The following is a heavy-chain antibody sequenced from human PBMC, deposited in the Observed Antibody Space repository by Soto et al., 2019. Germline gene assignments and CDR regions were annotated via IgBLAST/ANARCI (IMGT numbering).Heavy chain of an antibody. Sequence: VAAVKVSCKASGYSFTKYHMHSVRQAPGQGLEWMGWINPGSGVTNQAQKFQGRVTMTRDTSTTTTYMELNSLTSDDTAVYYCARVAGHKNAGFDTWGQGPLVTVSS. D-gene: IGHD1-1*01. V-gene: IGHV1-2*02. CDR1: GYSFTKYH. CDR2: INPGSGVT. CDR3: ARVAGHKNAGFDT. J-gene: IGHJ4*02.